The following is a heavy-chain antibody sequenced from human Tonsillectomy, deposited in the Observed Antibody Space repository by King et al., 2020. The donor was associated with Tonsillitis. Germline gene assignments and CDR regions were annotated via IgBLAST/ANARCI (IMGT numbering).Heavy chain of an antibody. CDR3: AKDRCTICICYTLGELDY. CDR1: GFIFSSYA. J-gene: IGHJ4*02. CDR2: ISGSGGTT. Sequence: VQLVESGGGLVQPGGSLRLSCAASGFIFSSYAMTWVRQAPGKGLEWVSAISGSGGTTYYTDSVKGRFTISRDNYKNTLYLQMNSLRAEDTAVYYCAKDRCTICICYTLGELDYWGQGTLVTVSS. V-gene: IGHV3-23*04. D-gene: IGHD2-8*01.